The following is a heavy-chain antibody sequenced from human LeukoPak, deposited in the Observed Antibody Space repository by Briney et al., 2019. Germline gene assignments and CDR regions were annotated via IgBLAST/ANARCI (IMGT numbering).Heavy chain of an antibody. Sequence: PGGSLRLSCAASGFTFSSYGMHWVRQAPGKGLEWVAVISYDGSNKYYADSVKGRFTISRDNSKNTLYLQMNSLRAEDTAVYYCAKGPPSAAGTGGWASSSNYFDYWGQGTLVTVSS. CDR1: GFTFSSYG. D-gene: IGHD6-13*01. CDR3: AKGPPSAAGTGGWASSSNYFDY. V-gene: IGHV3-30*18. CDR2: ISYDGSNK. J-gene: IGHJ4*02.